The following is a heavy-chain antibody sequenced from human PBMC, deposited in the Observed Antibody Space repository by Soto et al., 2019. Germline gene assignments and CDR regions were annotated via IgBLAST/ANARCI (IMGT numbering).Heavy chain of an antibody. D-gene: IGHD2-8*01. CDR3: AKDRQPDGLWPFDH. CDR1: GVTFSTYA. J-gene: IGHJ4*02. CDR2: LFGNGGGI. Sequence: GGSLRLSCAASGVTFSTYAMSWVRQAPGKGLEWVSGLFGNGGGISYADSVKGRFTISRDNSNNMLYLQMHSLRVEDTAVYYCAKDRQPDGLWPFDHWGQGTLVTVSS. V-gene: IGHV3-23*01.